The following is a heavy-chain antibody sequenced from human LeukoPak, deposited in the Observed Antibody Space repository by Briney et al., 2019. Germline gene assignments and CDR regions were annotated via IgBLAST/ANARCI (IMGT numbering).Heavy chain of an antibody. CDR1: GFPFGNYW. CDR3: ASTNRLDN. J-gene: IGHJ4*02. Sequence: GGSLRLSCAASGFPFGNYWMHWVRQAPGKGPVWVSRINSDGSSTNYADSVKGRFSISRDNAKNTLYLQMNSLTVEDTAVYYCASTNRLDNWGQGTLVTVHS. V-gene: IGHV3-74*01. D-gene: IGHD2/OR15-2a*01. CDR2: INSDGSST.